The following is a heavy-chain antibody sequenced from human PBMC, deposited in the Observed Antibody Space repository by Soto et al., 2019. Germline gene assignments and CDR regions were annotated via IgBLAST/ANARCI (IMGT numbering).Heavy chain of an antibody. CDR1: GYSFTSYW. V-gene: IGHV5-10-1*01. CDR2: IDPSDSYT. Sequence: ESVTISFPGSGYSFTSYWFSLVRQMPGKGLEWMGRIDPSDSYTDYSPSFQGHVTISVDKSITTAYLQWSSLKASDTALYYCARHFGSGRGWHKDYPFDYWGQGTLVTVYS. J-gene: IGHJ4*02. CDR3: ARHFGSGRGWHKDYPFDY. D-gene: IGHD3-10*01.